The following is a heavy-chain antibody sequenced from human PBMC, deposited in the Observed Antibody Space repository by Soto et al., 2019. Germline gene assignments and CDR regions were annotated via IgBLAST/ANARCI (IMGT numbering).Heavy chain of an antibody. CDR3: ARGDSTYYDILTGYSGDNNWFDP. Sequence: SETLSLTCTVSGGSISSGGYYWSWIRQHPGKGLEWIGYIYYSGSTYYNPSLKSRVTISVDTSKNQFSLKLSSVTAADTAVYYCARGDSTYYDILTGYSGDNNWFDPWGQGTLVTVSS. V-gene: IGHV4-31*03. D-gene: IGHD3-9*01. J-gene: IGHJ5*02. CDR2: IYYSGST. CDR1: GGSISSGGYY.